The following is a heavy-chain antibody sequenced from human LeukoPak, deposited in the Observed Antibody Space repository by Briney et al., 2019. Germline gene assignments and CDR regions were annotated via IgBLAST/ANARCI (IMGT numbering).Heavy chain of an antibody. J-gene: IGHJ3*02. CDR2: ISWNSGSI. CDR1: GFTFDDYA. CDR3: AKAGSSGYYFDAFDI. D-gene: IGHD3-22*01. Sequence: PGGSLRLSCAASGFTFDDYAMHWVRQAPGNGLEWVSGISWNSGSIGYADSVKGRFTISRDNAKNSLYLQMNSLRAEDMALYYCAKAGSSGYYFDAFDIWGQGTMVTASS. V-gene: IGHV3-9*03.